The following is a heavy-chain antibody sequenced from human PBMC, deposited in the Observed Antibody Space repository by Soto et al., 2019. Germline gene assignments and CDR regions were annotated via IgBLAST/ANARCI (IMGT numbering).Heavy chain of an antibody. D-gene: IGHD1-7*01. CDR3: ARAFATELHWYFDL. J-gene: IGHJ2*01. Sequence: GGSLRLSCAASGFTFSSYEMNWVRQAPGKGLEWVSYISSSGSTIYYADSVKGRFTISRDNAKNSLYLQMNSLRAEDTAVYYCARAFATELHWYFDLWGRGTLVTVSS. CDR1: GFTFSSYE. CDR2: ISSSGSTI. V-gene: IGHV3-48*03.